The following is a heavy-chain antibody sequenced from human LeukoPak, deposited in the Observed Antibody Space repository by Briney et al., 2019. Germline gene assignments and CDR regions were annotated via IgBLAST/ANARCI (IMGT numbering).Heavy chain of an antibody. D-gene: IGHD6-13*01. Sequence: SETLSLTCTVSGVSISSGSYYWGWIRQPAGKGLDWLGHVYTNGTTNYNPSLKSRVTISLDTSKNHFSLKVHSVTAADTAVYYCAREDDTIADNTFDIWGQGTVVTVSS. CDR1: GVSISSGSYY. CDR2: VYTNGTT. CDR3: AREDDTIADNTFDI. J-gene: IGHJ3*02. V-gene: IGHV4-61*09.